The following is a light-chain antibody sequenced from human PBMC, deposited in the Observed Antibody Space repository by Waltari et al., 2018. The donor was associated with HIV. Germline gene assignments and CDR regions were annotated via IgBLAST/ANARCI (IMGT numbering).Light chain of an antibody. V-gene: IGLV2-11*01. CDR2: DVS. J-gene: IGLJ1*01. CDR1: SCDVRRYQY. CDR3: CSYAASYIYV. Sequence: QSALTQPRSVSGSPGHSVTMSCPRISCDVRRYQYISWYQQHPGNASKVIIKDVSKRPSRVPDRFSGSKSGNTAFLIISGLQAEDETDYNCCSYAASYIYVVGVATKVTVL.